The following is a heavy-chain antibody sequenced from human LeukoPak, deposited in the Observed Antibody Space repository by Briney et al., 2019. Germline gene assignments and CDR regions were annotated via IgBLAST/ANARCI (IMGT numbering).Heavy chain of an antibody. CDR1: GFTFSSYA. CDR3: AKGLNSNWYLGFQH. Sequence: GGSLRLSCAASGFTFSSYAMSWVRQAPGKGLEWVSAISGSGGSTYYADSVKGRFTISRDSSKNTLYLQMNSLRAEDTAVYYCAKGLNSNWYLGFQHWGQGTLVTVSS. CDR2: ISGSGGST. J-gene: IGHJ1*01. D-gene: IGHD6-13*01. V-gene: IGHV3-23*01.